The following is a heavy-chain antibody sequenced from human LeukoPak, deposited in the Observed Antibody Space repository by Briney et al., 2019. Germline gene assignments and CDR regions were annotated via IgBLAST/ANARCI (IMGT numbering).Heavy chain of an antibody. D-gene: IGHD1-26*01. V-gene: IGHV3-21*01. CDR1: GFTFSSCE. Sequence: GASLRLSCAASGFTFSSCEMNWVRQAPGKGLEWVSSITSSSTYTFYADSVKGRFTISRDNARNSLYLQMNSLRAEDTAVYYCARDPYSGTYGDTYYYYMDVWGKGTTVTISS. CDR3: ARDPYSGTYGDTYYYYMDV. J-gene: IGHJ6*03. CDR2: ITSSSTYT.